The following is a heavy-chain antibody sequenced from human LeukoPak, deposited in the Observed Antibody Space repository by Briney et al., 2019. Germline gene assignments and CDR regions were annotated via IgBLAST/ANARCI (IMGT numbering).Heavy chain of an antibody. V-gene: IGHV3-21*01. D-gene: IGHD2-2*01. CDR2: ISSSSSYI. J-gene: IGHJ5*02. CDR1: GFTFSSYS. CDR3: ASHSTLEGFDP. Sequence: GGSLRLSCAASGFTFSSYSMTWVRQAPGKGLEWVSSISSSSSYIYYADSVKGRFTISRDNAKNPLYLQMNSLRAEDTAVYYCASHSTLEGFDPWGQGTLVTVSS.